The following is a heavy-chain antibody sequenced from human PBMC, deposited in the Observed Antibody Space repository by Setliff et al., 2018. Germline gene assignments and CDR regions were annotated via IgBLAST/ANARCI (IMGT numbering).Heavy chain of an antibody. V-gene: IGHV5-10-1*01. J-gene: IGHJ6*03. CDR1: GYSFSNFW. CDR2: IDPSDSYT. CDR3: ARHSMAALVATIVYYYYYMDG. D-gene: IGHD5-12*01. Sequence: GESLKISCKGSGYSFSNFWIGWVRQMPGKGLEWMGRIDPSDSYTNYSPSFQGHVTISADKSISTAYLQWSSLRASDTAMYYCARHSMAALVATIVYYYYYMDGWGKGTTVTVSS.